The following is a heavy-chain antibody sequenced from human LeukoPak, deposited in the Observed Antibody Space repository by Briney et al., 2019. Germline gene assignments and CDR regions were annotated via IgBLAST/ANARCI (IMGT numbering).Heavy chain of an antibody. V-gene: IGHV1-2*02. Sequence: GASVKVSCKASGYTFTSYYMHWVRQAPGQGLEWMGWINPNSGGTNYAQKFQGRVTMTRDTSISTAYMELSRLRSDDTAVYYCARDPYYYDSSGYEDYWGQGTLVTVSS. CDR1: GYTFTSYY. CDR3: ARDPYYYDSSGYEDY. J-gene: IGHJ4*02. D-gene: IGHD3-22*01. CDR2: INPNSGGT.